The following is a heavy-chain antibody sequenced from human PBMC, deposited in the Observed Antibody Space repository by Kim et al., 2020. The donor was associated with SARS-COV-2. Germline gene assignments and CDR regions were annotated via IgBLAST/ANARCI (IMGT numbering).Heavy chain of an antibody. Sequence: GGSLRLSCAASGFTFSIYGMSWVRQAPGKGLEWVSHITSMSPRVFYADSVKGRFIISRDNAKNSMYLQMNSLRDEDTAVYYCVRWGRIEVASTYFYGLDVWGQGTTVTVSS. CDR2: ITSMSPRV. V-gene: IGHV3-48*02. D-gene: IGHD6-19*01. CDR1: GFTFSIYG. J-gene: IGHJ6*02. CDR3: VRWGRIEVASTYFYGLDV.